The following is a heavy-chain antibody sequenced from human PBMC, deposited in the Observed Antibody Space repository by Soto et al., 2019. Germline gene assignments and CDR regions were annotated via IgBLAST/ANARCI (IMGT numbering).Heavy chain of an antibody. D-gene: IGHD3-3*01. Sequence: QVQLQESGPGLVKPSQTLSLTCAVSGGSISGNDYYWSWIRQRPGKGLEWIGNIHYSGSSYYNPSLKSRVSISVDTSKKHFSLKLTSVTAADTAVYYCAARQADLWSGSYLVDYWGQGTLVTFSS. CDR3: AARQADLWSGSYLVDY. CDR1: GGSISGNDYY. J-gene: IGHJ4*02. CDR2: IHYSGSS. V-gene: IGHV4-31*11.